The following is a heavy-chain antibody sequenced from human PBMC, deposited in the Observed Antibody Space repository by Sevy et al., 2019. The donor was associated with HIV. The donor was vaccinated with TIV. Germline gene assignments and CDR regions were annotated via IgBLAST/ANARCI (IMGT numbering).Heavy chain of an antibody. CDR1: GFTFSSYW. J-gene: IGHJ5*02. D-gene: IGHD6-13*01. CDR3: ARDHSSSWYYLGWFDP. Sequence: GGSLRLSCAASGFTFSSYWMSWVRQTPGKGLEWVANIKQDGSEKYYVDSVKGRFTISRDNAKNPLYRQMNSLRAEDTAVYYCARDHSSSWYYLGWFDPWGQGTLVTVSS. CDR2: IKQDGSEK. V-gene: IGHV3-7*01.